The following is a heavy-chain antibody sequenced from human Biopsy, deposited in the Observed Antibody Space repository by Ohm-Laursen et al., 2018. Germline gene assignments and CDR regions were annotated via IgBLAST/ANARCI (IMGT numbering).Heavy chain of an antibody. CDR2: IKWNSGKI. V-gene: IGHV3-9*01. D-gene: IGHD3-10*01. CDR3: ARDTGTMVRGVLYQ. CDR1: GFTFNNYW. J-gene: IGHJ4*02. Sequence: RSLRLSCTASGFTFNNYWMHWVRQVPGKGLEWVSGIKWNSGKIDYADSVKGRFTISRDNAKNSLYLHMNSLRTEDSAFYYCARDTGTMVRGVLYQWGQGTQVTVSS.